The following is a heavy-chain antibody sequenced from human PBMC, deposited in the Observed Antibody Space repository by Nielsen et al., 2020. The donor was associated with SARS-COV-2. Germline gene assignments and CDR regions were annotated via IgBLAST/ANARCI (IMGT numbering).Heavy chain of an antibody. D-gene: IGHD3/OR15-3a*01. V-gene: IGHV1-2*06. CDR1: GYTFRSYG. Sequence: ASVKVSCKASGYTFRSYGINWVRQASGQGLEWMGRINPYSGGTNYAQKFQGTVTMTRDASISTVYMELTSDDTAVYYCARARATIFGLVMSYGMDVWGQGTTVAVSS. CDR3: ARARATIFGLVMSYGMDV. J-gene: IGHJ6*02. CDR2: INPYSGGT.